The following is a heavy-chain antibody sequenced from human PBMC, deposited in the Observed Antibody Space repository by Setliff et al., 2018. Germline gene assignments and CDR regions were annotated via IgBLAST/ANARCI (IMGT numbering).Heavy chain of an antibody. D-gene: IGHD3-3*01. CDR3: ARDRFYNSWSGTAITSPHDAFDI. Sequence: ASVKVSCKASGYTLTKYYMHWVRQAPGQGLEWMGIINPTGGLTRYTQKFQGRVTMTRDTSTSTVYLEVSSLRSEDTAVYFCARDRFYNSWSGTAITSPHDAFDIWGQGTMVTVSS. J-gene: IGHJ3*02. CDR1: GYTLTKYY. CDR2: INPTGGLT. V-gene: IGHV1-46*03.